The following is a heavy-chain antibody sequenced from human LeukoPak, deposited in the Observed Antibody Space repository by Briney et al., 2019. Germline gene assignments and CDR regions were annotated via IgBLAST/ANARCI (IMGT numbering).Heavy chain of an antibody. Sequence: GASVKVSCKASGYTFTSYDINWVRQATGQGLEWMGWTNPNSGNTGYAQKFQGRVTMTRNTSISTAYMELSSLRSEDTAVYYCAREYGDDYVWGSHRSSEGHWFDPWGQGTLVTVSS. D-gene: IGHD3-16*02. CDR1: GYTFTSYD. V-gene: IGHV1-8*01. CDR3: AREYGDDYVWGSHRSSEGHWFDP. CDR2: TNPNSGNT. J-gene: IGHJ5*02.